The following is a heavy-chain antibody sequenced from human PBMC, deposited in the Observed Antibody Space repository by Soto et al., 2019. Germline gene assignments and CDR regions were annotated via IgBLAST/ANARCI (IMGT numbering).Heavy chain of an antibody. CDR2: ISAYNGNT. CDR3: ARVPVWGVVVVASYMDV. Sequence: QVQLVQSGAEVKKPGASVKVSCKASGYTFTSYGISWVRQAPGQGLEWMGWISAYNGNTNYAQKLQGRVTMTTDASTSTAYMELRSLRSDDTAVYYCARVPVWGVVVVASYMDVWGKGTTVTVSS. D-gene: IGHD2-15*01. CDR1: GYTFTSYG. V-gene: IGHV1-18*01. J-gene: IGHJ6*03.